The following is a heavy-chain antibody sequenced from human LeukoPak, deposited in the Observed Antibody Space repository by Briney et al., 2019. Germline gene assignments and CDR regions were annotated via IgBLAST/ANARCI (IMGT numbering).Heavy chain of an antibody. CDR3: ARDPVIENYYDSSGYSFFDY. CDR1: GFTVSSNY. CDR2: IYSGGST. Sequence: GSLRLSCAASGFTVSSNYMSWVRQAPGKGLEWVSVIYSGGSTYYADSVKGRFTISRDNSKNTMYLQMNSLRVEDTAVYYCARDPVIENYYDSSGYSFFDYWGQGTLVTVSS. D-gene: IGHD3-22*01. J-gene: IGHJ4*02. V-gene: IGHV3-66*01.